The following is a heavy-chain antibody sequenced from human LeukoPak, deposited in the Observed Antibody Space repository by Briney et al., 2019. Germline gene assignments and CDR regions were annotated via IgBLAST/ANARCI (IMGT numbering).Heavy chain of an antibody. D-gene: IGHD4-17*01. CDR3: ARDQTDYGDSPPDAFDI. V-gene: IGHV1-3*01. CDR1: GYIFINYA. CDR2: INGGNGYT. Sequence: ASVKVSCKASGYIFINYAIHWVRQAPGQRLEWMGWINGGNGYTKYSQNFQGRVTITRDTSASTAYMELSSLRSEDTAVYYCARDQTDYGDSPPDAFDIWGQGTMVTVSS. J-gene: IGHJ3*02.